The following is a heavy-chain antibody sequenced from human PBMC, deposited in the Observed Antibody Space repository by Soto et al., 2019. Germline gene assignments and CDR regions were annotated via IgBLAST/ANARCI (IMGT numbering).Heavy chain of an antibody. CDR1: GGSISSSSYY. CDR3: ARILAESSDPSYYYYHGMDV. D-gene: IGHD6-6*01. J-gene: IGHJ6*02. CDR2: IYYSGST. V-gene: IGHV4-39*07. Sequence: SDTLSLTCTVSGGSISSSSYYWGWIRQPPGKGLEWIGSIYYSGSTYYNPSLKSRVTISVDTSKNQFSLKLSSVTAADTAVYYCARILAESSDPSYYYYHGMDVWGQGTTVTVSS.